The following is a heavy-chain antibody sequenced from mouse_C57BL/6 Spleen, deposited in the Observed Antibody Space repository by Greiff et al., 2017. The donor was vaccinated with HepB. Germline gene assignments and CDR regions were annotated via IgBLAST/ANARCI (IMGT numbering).Heavy chain of an antibody. CDR1: GYAFSSSW. Sequence: QVQLQQSGPELVKPGASVKISCKASGYAFSSSWMNWVKQRPGKGLEWIGRIYPGDGDTNYNGKFKGKATLTADKSSSTAYMQLSSLTSEDSAVYFCARSQLRLQGHYYAMDYWGQGTSVTVSS. CDR3: ARSQLRLQGHYYAMDY. V-gene: IGHV1-82*01. J-gene: IGHJ4*01. D-gene: IGHD3-2*02. CDR2: IYPGDGDT.